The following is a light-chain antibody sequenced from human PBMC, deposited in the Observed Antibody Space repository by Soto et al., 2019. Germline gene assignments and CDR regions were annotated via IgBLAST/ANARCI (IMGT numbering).Light chain of an antibody. CDR1: TGAVTSNHH. Sequence: QAVVTQEPSLTVSPGGTVTLTCGSSTGAVTSNHHPYWFQQKAGQAPRTLIYDTSNKHSWTPARFSGSLLADKAALTLSGAQPEDEAQYYCLLSYNAARVFGGGTKLTVL. CDR3: LLSYNAARV. CDR2: DTS. V-gene: IGLV7-46*01. J-gene: IGLJ2*01.